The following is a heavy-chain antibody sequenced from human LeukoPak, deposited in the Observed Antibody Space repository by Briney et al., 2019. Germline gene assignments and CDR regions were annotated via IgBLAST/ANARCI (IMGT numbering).Heavy chain of an antibody. J-gene: IGHJ3*02. D-gene: IGHD6-19*01. CDR1: GYTFTGYY. Sequence: ASVKVSCKASGYTFTGYYMHWVRQAPGQGLEWMGWINPNSGGTNYAQKFQGWVTMTRDTSISTAYMELSRLRSDDTAVYYCARDKGIAVAVDAFDIWGQGTMVTVSS. V-gene: IGHV1-2*04. CDR3: ARDKGIAVAVDAFDI. CDR2: INPNSGGT.